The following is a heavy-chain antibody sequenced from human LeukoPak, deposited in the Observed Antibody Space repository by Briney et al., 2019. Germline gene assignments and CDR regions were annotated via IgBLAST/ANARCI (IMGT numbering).Heavy chain of an antibody. CDR1: GGSINNYY. Sequence: SETLSLTCTVSGGSINNYYWSWIRQPPGKGLEWIGYIYYSGSTNYNPSLKSRVTISVDTSKNQFSLKLSSVTAADTAVYYCARLMDYGDHPFDYWGQGTLVTVSS. J-gene: IGHJ4*02. CDR2: IYYSGST. V-gene: IGHV4-59*01. CDR3: ARLMDYGDHPFDY. D-gene: IGHD4-17*01.